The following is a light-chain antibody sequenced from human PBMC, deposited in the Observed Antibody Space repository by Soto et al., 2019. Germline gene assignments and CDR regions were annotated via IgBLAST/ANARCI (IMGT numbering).Light chain of an antibody. Sequence: EIVMTQSPATLSVSPGERATLSCRASQSVSSNLAWYQQKPGQAPRRLIYGASTRATGIPARFSGSGSGTECTLTISSLQSEDFAVYCCHQYNNWPPLTFGGGTKVEIK. V-gene: IGKV3-15*01. J-gene: IGKJ4*01. CDR1: QSVSSN. CDR3: HQYNNWPPLT. CDR2: GAS.